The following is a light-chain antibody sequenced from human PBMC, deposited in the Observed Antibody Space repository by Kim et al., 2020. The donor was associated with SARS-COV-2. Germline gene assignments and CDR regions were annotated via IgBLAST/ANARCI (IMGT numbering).Light chain of an antibody. V-gene: IGLV1-51*01. CDR1: SSNVGNNY. CDR3: GTWDSILGAVV. Sequence: GQKVTVSGSGSSSNVGNNYVSWYQQLPGTAPNLLIYDNNKRPSGIPGRFSGSKSGTSATLGITGLQTGDEADYYCGTWDSILGAVVFGGGTQLTVL. J-gene: IGLJ2*01. CDR2: DNN.